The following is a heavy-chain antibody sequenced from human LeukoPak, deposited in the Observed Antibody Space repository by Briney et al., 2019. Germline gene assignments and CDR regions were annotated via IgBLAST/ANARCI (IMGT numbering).Heavy chain of an antibody. V-gene: IGHV3-30*04. J-gene: IGHJ4*02. D-gene: IGHD3-10*01. CDR1: GFTFSSYA. Sequence: PGGSLRLSCAASGFTFSSYAMHWVRQAPGKGLEWVAVISYDGSNKYYADSVKGRFTISRDNAKNSLYLQMNSLRAEDTAVYYCVQYGPFRWGQGTLVTVSS. CDR3: VQYGPFR. CDR2: ISYDGSNK.